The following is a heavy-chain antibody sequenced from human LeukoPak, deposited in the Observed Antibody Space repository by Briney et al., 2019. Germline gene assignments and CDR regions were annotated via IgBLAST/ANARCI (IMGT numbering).Heavy chain of an antibody. J-gene: IGHJ6*02. Sequence: GASVKVSCKSSVYTFTNYNIHWVRQAPGLGLAWLGWINPYRGRTNYPLNFQAGVTMPSATSISTLYMALSRPPSDDSAACYCPPRLRDVWGQGPTVTVSS. CDR1: VYTFTNYN. V-gene: IGHV1-2*02. CDR3: PPRLRDV. CDR2: INPYRGRT.